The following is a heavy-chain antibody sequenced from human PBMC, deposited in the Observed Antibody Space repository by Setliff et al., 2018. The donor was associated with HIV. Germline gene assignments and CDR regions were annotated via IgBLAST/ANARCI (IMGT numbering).Heavy chain of an antibody. CDR3: ARDAACPQGICYTGYFDL. CDR1: GGSIMTGDW. D-gene: IGHD2-8*01. J-gene: IGHJ2*01. Sequence: PSETLSLTCAVSGGSIMTGDWWSWVRQSPGKRLEWIGEISHSGSTNYNPSLRSRVTMSVDKSNNQFSLKLSSVTAAGTAVYFCARDAACPQGICYTGYFDLWGRGTLVTVSS. V-gene: IGHV4-4*02. CDR2: ISHSGST.